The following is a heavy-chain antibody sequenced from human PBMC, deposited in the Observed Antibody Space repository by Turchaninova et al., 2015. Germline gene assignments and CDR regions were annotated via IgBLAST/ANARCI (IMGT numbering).Heavy chain of an antibody. V-gene: IGHV3-48*03. Sequence: EVQLVESGGGLVQPGGSLRLSCAASGFILSSHEMNWIRQAPGKGLGWVSYINSSVSTKHDADSVKGQFTISRDNAKNSMYLQMNSRRSEDTAVYHCAKDKGISSAFDIWGQGTMVTVSS. CDR1: GFILSSHE. CDR3: AKDKGISSAFDI. J-gene: IGHJ3*02. CDR2: INSSVSTK.